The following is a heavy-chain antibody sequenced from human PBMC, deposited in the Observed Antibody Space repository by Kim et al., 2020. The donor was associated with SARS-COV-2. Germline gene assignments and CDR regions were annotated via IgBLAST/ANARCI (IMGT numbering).Heavy chain of an antibody. CDR2: IKSKTDGGTT. Sequence: GGSLRLSCAASGFTFSNAWMSWVRQAPGKGLEWVGRIKSKTDGGTTDYAAPVKGRFTISRDDSKNTLYLQMNSLKTEDTAVYYCTTDRIYAWRVVVAATTPLVDYWGQGTLVTVSS. CDR3: TTDRIYAWRVVVAATTPLVDY. CDR1: GFTFSNAW. D-gene: IGHD2-15*01. J-gene: IGHJ4*02. V-gene: IGHV3-15*01.